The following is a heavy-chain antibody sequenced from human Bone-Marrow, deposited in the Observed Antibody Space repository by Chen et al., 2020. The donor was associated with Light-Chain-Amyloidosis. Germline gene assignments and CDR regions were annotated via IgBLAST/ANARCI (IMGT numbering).Heavy chain of an antibody. CDR1: GGSVSSRVFY. CDR2: ISFSRNT. CDR3: AELLGNSYAST. V-gene: IGHV4-39*01. J-gene: IGHJ5*02. Sequence: QLQLQESGPELAKTSEILSLTCKVPGGSVSSRVFYWGWIRQSPGKGLEWIASISFSRNTYYDPSLQSRVTISIDTSKNQFSMKVTSVAAADTALYYCAELLGNSYASTWGQGTLVTVSS. D-gene: IGHD3-16*01.